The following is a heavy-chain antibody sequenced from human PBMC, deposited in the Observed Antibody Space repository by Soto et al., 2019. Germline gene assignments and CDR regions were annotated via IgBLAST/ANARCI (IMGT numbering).Heavy chain of an antibody. D-gene: IGHD6-19*01. J-gene: IGHJ5*02. CDR2: IKSKADGETT. CDR1: EYTFTKAW. Sequence: GGSLRLSCAASEYTFTKAWMNWVRQAPGKGLEWVARIKSKADGETTYYAAPVKGRFTISRDDSKNTMYLQMNSLKTEDTAVYYCTADRRAEAPQWFDPWGQGTLVTVSS. V-gene: IGHV3-15*01. CDR3: TADRRAEAPQWFDP.